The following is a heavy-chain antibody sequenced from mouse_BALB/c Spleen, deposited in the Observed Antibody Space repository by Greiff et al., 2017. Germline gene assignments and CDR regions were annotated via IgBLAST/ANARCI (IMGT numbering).Heavy chain of an antibody. CDR3: GRSYDPGYYFDY. J-gene: IGHJ2*01. V-gene: IGHV1-37*01. CDR1: GYSFTGYF. CDR2: INPYNGDT. Sequence: EVHLVESGPELVKPGASVKISCKASGYSFTGYFMNWVKQSHGKSLEWIGRINPYNGDTFYNQKFTGKATLTVDKSSSTAHMELLSLTSEDSAVYYCGRSYDPGYYFDYWGQGTTLTVSS. D-gene: IGHD2-3*01.